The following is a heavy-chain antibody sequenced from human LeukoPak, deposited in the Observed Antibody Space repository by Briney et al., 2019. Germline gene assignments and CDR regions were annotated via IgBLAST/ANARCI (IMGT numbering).Heavy chain of an antibody. D-gene: IGHD5-18*01. CDR1: GFTFSSYA. J-gene: IGHJ6*02. V-gene: IGHV3-23*01. CDR3: AKDLGYSYGAHYYYYYGMDV. CDR2: ISGSGGST. Sequence: GGSLRLSCAASGFTFSSYAMSWVRQAPGKGLEWVSAISGSGGSTYYADSVKGRFTISRDNSKNTLYLQMNSLRAEDTAVYYCAKDLGYSYGAHYYYYYGMDVWGQGTTVTASS.